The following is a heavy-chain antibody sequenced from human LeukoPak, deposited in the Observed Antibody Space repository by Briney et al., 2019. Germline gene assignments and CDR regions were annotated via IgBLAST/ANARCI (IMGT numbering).Heavy chain of an antibody. Sequence: ASVKVSCKASGYTFTSYAMNWVRPAPGQGLEWMGWINTNTGNPTYAQGFTGRFVFSLDTSVSTAYLQICSLKAEDTAVYYCARMYSRDAYYYYGMDVWGQGTTVTVSS. CDR3: ARMYSRDAYYYYGMDV. V-gene: IGHV7-4-1*01. D-gene: IGHD1-26*01. J-gene: IGHJ6*02. CDR2: INTNTGNP. CDR1: GYTFTSYA.